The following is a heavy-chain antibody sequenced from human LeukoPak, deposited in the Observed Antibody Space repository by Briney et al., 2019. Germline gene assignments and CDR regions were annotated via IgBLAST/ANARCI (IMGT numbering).Heavy chain of an antibody. Sequence: GGSLRLSCAASGFTFSSYAMHWVRQAPGKGLEWVAVISYDGSNKYYADSVKGRFTISRDNSKNTLYLQMNSLRAEDTAVYYCAKSYYDSSGYRGDLEYWGQGTLVTVSS. J-gene: IGHJ4*02. CDR2: ISYDGSNK. V-gene: IGHV3-30*04. CDR1: GFTFSSYA. CDR3: AKSYYDSSGYRGDLEY. D-gene: IGHD3-22*01.